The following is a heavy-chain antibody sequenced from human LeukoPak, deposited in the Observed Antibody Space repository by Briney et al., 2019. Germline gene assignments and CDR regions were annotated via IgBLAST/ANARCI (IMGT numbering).Heavy chain of an antibody. D-gene: IGHD3-22*01. Sequence: ASVKVSCKASGYTFTGYYMHWVRQAPGQGLEWMGWINPNSGGTNYAQKFQGRVTMTRDTSISTAYMELSRLRSDDTAVYYCARGYSHYYDSSGSSNWFDPWGQGTLVTVSS. J-gene: IGHJ5*02. CDR1: GYTFTGYY. V-gene: IGHV1-2*02. CDR2: INPNSGGT. CDR3: ARGYSHYYDSSGSSNWFDP.